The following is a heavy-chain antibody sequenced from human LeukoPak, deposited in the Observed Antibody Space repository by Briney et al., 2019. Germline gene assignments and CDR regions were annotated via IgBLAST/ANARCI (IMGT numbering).Heavy chain of an antibody. V-gene: IGHV4-4*07. CDR1: GGSISSYY. J-gene: IGHJ5*02. D-gene: IGHD2-15*01. CDR2: IYASGST. Sequence: KTSETLSLTCTVYGGSISSYYWSWIRQPAGKGLEWIGRIYASGSTNYNPSLKSRVTMSVDMSKNQFSLKLSSVTAADTAVYYCARDLRLGYCSGGSCSGEPFDPWGQGTLVTVSS. CDR3: ARDLRLGYCSGGSCSGEPFDP.